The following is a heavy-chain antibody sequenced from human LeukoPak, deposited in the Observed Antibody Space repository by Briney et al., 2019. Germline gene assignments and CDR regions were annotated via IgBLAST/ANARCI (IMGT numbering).Heavy chain of an antibody. CDR2: ISTSGST. CDR3: AREFHSSGYFGNAFDI. Sequence: PSETLSLTCPVSGGXISSYYCNWIRQPAGKGLKWIGRISTSGSTNYNPSLKSRVTMSVDTSKNQFSPKLSSVTAADTAVYYCAREFHSSGYFGNAFDIWGQGTMVTVSS. D-gene: IGHD3-22*01. CDR1: GGXISSYY. J-gene: IGHJ3*02. V-gene: IGHV4-4*07.